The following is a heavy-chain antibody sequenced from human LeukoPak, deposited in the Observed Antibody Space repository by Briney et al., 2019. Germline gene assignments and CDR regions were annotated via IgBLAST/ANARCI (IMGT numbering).Heavy chain of an antibody. Sequence: GGSLRLSCAASGFTFNKYAMTWVRQAPGKGLVWVSRINSDGSSTNYADSVKGRFTISRDNAKNTLYLQMNSLRAEDTAVYYCARGGYSAWYVDYWGQGTLVTVSS. D-gene: IGHD6-19*01. CDR1: GFTFNKYA. CDR2: INSDGSST. V-gene: IGHV3-74*01. CDR3: ARGGYSAWYVDY. J-gene: IGHJ4*02.